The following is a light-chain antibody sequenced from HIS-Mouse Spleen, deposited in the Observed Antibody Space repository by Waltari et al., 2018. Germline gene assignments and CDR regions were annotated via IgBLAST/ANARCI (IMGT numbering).Light chain of an antibody. CDR1: ALPNKY. CDR3: YSTDSSGNHRV. Sequence: SYELTQPPSVSVSPGPTARITCPGDALPNKYAYWYQQKSGQAPVPVIYEDSKRPSGIPERFSGSSSGTMATLTISGAQVEDEADYYCYSTDSSGNHRVFGGGTKLTVL. CDR2: EDS. V-gene: IGLV3-10*01. J-gene: IGLJ2*01.